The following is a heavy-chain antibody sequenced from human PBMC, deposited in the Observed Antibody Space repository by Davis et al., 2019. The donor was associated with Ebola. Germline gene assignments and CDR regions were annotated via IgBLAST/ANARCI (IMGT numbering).Heavy chain of an antibody. D-gene: IGHD3-10*01. CDR2: IYYSGST. CDR1: GGSISSYY. J-gene: IGHJ6*02. V-gene: IGHV4-59*01. Sequence: SETLSLTCTVSGGSISSYYWSWIRQPPGKGLEWIGYIYYSGSTNYNPSLKSRVTISVDTSKSHFSVKLSSVTAADTAVYYCARVGSGEFFYYYGMDVWGQGTTVTVSS. CDR3: ARVGSGEFFYYYGMDV.